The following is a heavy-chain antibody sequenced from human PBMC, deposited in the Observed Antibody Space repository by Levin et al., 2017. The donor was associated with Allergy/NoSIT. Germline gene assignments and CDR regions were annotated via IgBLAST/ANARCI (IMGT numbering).Heavy chain of an antibody. V-gene: IGHV1-2*02. CDR1: GYTFTGYY. CDR3: ARRGEYCSGGSCFGY. CDR2: INPNSGGT. J-gene: IGHJ4*02. Sequence: ASVKVSCKASGYTFTGYYMHWVRQAPGQGLEWMGWINPNSGGTNYAQKFQGRVTMTRDTSISTAYMELSRLRSDDTAVYYCARRGEYCSGGSCFGYWGQGTLVTVSS. D-gene: IGHD2-15*01.